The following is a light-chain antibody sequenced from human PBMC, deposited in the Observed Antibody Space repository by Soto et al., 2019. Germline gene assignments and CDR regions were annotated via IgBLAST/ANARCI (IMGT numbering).Light chain of an antibody. V-gene: IGKV1-5*03. CDR3: QRYQSYSWT. J-gene: IGKJ1*01. CDR2: KAA. CDR1: QSITDS. Sequence: DIQMTQSPSTLSASVGDRVTITCRASQSITDSLAWYQQKPGKAPKLLIYKAATLERGVPSRFSGSGSGTEFTLAISSRQPDDFATYYCQRYQSYSWTFGQGTKVEVK.